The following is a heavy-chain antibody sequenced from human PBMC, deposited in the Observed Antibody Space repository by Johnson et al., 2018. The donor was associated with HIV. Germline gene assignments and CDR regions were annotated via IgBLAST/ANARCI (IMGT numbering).Heavy chain of an antibody. Sequence: QVQLVESGGGVVQPGGSLRLSCAASGFTFSSYGMHWVRQAPGKGLEWVAFIRYDGSNKYYADSVKGRFTISRDNSKNTLYLQMNSLRAEDTAVYYCAKDNPVGATRWDAFDIWGQGTMVTVSS. CDR1: GFTFSSYG. CDR2: IRYDGSNK. J-gene: IGHJ3*02. D-gene: IGHD1-26*01. V-gene: IGHV3-30*02. CDR3: AKDNPVGATRWDAFDI.